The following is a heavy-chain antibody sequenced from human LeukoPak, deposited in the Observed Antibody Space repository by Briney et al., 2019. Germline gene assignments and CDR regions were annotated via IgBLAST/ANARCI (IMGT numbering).Heavy chain of an antibody. D-gene: IGHD6-19*01. CDR1: GFTFSSYW. Sequence: GGSLRLSCAACGFTFSSYWMHWVRQAPGKGLVWVSRVNPQGSDTSYTDSVKGRFTISRDNAKDSLHLQMDNLRAEDTAVYYCARARWSSTGWFLGYWGQGTLVAVSS. CDR3: ARARWSSTGWFLGY. CDR2: VNPQGSDT. V-gene: IGHV3-74*01. J-gene: IGHJ4*02.